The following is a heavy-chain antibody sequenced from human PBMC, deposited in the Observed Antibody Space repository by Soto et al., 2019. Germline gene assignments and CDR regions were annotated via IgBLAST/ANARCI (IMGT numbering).Heavy chain of an antibody. CDR2: IIPIFGTA. Sequence: QVQLVQSGAEVKKPGSSVKVSCKASGGTFSSYAISWVRQAPGQGLEWMGGIIPIFGTANYAQKVQGRVTRTADESTITDYMELSSLRSEDTAVYYCARVPDVAVAGHGAFDIWGQGTMVTVSS. V-gene: IGHV1-69*01. CDR3: ARVPDVAVAGHGAFDI. J-gene: IGHJ3*02. D-gene: IGHD6-19*01. CDR1: GGTFSSYA.